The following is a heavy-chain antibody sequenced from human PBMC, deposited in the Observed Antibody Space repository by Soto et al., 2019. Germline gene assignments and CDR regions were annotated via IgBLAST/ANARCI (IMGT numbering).Heavy chain of an antibody. CDR3: ATGQLDFDY. Sequence: EVQLVESGGGLVKPGGSLRLSCAASGFTFSSYSMNWVRQAPGKGLEWVSSISSSSSYIYYADSVKGRFPTSRDNAKTGLKLQMTSLRAEDRAQYYCATGQLDFDYGGQVTLVTVSA. CDR1: GFTFSSYS. CDR2: ISSSSSYI. J-gene: IGHJ4*02. V-gene: IGHV3-21*01. D-gene: IGHD6-6*01.